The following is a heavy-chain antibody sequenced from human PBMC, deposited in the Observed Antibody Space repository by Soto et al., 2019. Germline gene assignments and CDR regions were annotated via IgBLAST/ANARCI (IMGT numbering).Heavy chain of an antibody. CDR2: IYWDDDK. V-gene: IGHV2-5*02. D-gene: IGHD3-9*01. Sequence: QITLKESGPTLVKPTQTLTLTCTFSGFSLTTAGVGVGWIRQTPGKALEWLALIYWDDDKRYRPSLESRLTITKDTSKNQVVLTMPNMDPVETATYYCAHRLGLVHRDFIPHFAHWGQGALVTVSS. CDR1: GFSLTTAGVG. J-gene: IGHJ4*02. CDR3: AHRLGLVHRDFIPHFAH.